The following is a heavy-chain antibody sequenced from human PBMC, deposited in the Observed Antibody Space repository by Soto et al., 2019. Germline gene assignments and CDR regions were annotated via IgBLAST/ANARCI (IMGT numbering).Heavy chain of an antibody. V-gene: IGHV4-30-2*06. J-gene: IGHJ4*02. CDR2: IFHNGGT. CDR3: ARLDAYNSFDY. CDR1: GYSISSGGYY. D-gene: IGHD3-3*01. Sequence: PSETLSLTCAVSGYSISSGGYYWNWLRQSPGKGLEWIGNIFHNGGTYYNPALNSRVTISLDRSKNQFSLKMRSVTAADTAVFFCARLDAYNSFDYWGQGTPVTVSS.